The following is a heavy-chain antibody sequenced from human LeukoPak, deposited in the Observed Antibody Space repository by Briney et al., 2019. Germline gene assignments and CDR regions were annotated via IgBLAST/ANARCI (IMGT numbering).Heavy chain of an antibody. V-gene: IGHV4-4*02. Sequence: PSETLSLTCAVSGGSISSSNWWSWVRQPPGKGLEWIGEIYHSGSTYYNPSLKSRVTISLDPSKNQFSLKLSSVTAADTAVYYCARKDSYYYIAFDIWGQGTMVTVSS. CDR3: ARKDSYYYIAFDI. J-gene: IGHJ3*02. CDR2: IYHSGST. D-gene: IGHD3-10*01. CDR1: GGSISSSNW.